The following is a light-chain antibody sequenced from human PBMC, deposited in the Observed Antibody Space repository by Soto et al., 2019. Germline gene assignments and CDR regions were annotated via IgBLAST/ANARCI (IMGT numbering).Light chain of an antibody. CDR2: AAS. Sequence: DIQLPHSPSTLSADVEDRVTITCGASQSISSWLAWYQQKPGKAAKLLIYAASSLQSGVPSRFSGSGSGTDFTLTISSLQPEECAMYFGQQANSFQITLGQVERLEIK. J-gene: IGKJ5*01. CDR3: QQANSFQIT. V-gene: IGKV1-12*01. CDR1: QSISSW.